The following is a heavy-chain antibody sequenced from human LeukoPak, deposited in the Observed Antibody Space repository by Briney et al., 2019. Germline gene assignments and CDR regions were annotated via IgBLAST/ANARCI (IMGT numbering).Heavy chain of an antibody. CDR1: GYTLTSYA. D-gene: IGHD1-26*01. V-gene: IGHV1-3*01. J-gene: IGHJ3*02. CDR2: INAGNGNT. CDR3: ARDEGAADAFDI. Sequence: ASVKVSCKASGYTLTSYAMHWVRQAPGQRLEWMGWINAGNGNTKYSQKFQGRVTITRDTSASTAYMELSSLRSEGTAVYYCARDEGAADAFDIWGQGTMVTVSS.